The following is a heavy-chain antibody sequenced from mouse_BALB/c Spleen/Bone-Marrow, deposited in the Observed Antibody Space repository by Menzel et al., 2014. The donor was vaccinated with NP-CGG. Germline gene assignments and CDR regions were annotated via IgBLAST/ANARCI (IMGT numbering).Heavy chain of an antibody. CDR2: IRNKANGYTT. D-gene: IGHD1-1*01. V-gene: IGHV7-3*02. Sequence: EVQLVESGGGLVQPGGSLRLSCATPGFTFADYYMSWVRQPPGKALEWLGFIRNKANGYTTEYSASVKGRFTISRDNSQSILYLQMNTLRAEDSATYYCARDAGYFYGSSFDYWGQGTTLTVSS. CDR1: GFTFADYY. J-gene: IGHJ2*01. CDR3: ARDAGYFYGSSFDY.